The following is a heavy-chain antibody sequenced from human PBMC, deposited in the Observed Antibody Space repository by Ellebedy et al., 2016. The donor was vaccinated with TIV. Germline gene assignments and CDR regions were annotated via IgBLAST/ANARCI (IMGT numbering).Heavy chain of an antibody. CDR3: VRRPGFGEPVDY. Sequence: SETLSLTXSVSGDSISSSPYSWGWIRQPPGKGLECIGNVSYSGRTYYNPSLRGRATISIDTSKNQFALKLSSVTAADTAVYYCVRRPGFGEPVDYWGQGTLVTVSS. CDR2: VSYSGRT. J-gene: IGHJ4*02. D-gene: IGHD3-10*01. CDR1: GDSISSSPYS. V-gene: IGHV4-39*01.